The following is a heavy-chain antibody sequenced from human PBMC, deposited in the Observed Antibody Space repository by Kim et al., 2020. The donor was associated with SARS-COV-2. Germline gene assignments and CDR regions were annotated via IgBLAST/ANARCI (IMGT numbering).Heavy chain of an antibody. Sequence: SETLSLTCTVSGGSISSGGYYWSWIRQHPGKGLEWIGYIYYSGSTYYNPSLKSRVTISVDTSKNQFSLKLSSVTAADTAVYYCARAEITMIVVVDAFDIWGQGKMVTVSS. CDR2: IYYSGST. CDR3: ARAEITMIVVVDAFDI. D-gene: IGHD3-22*01. CDR1: GGSISSGGYY. J-gene: IGHJ3*02. V-gene: IGHV4-31*03.